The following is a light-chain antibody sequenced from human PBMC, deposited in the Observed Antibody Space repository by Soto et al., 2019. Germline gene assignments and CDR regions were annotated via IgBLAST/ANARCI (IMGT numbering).Light chain of an antibody. J-gene: IGLJ1*01. CDR3: SSYTTSNTPLYV. CDR2: EVS. V-gene: IGLV2-14*01. Sequence: QSVLTQPASVSWCRGQSITASCTGTSSDTAGYNYVSWYQQQPGKAPILMIYEVSNRPSGVSNRFSGSQSGNTASLTISGLQAEDEANYYCSSYTTSNTPLYVFGTGTKVTVL. CDR1: SSDTAGYNY.